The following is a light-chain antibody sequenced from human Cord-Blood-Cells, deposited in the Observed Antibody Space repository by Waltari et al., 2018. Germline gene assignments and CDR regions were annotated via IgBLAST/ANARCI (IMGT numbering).Light chain of an antibody. Sequence: SYELTQPPSASVSPGQTARITCPGAAWPKQNAHWYHQKPGQAPVRVIYKDREWPSGTQERFSGSSSGTTVTLTISGVQAEDEADYYCQSADRSGAYYVFGAGTKVTVL. CDR1: AWPKQN. CDR2: KDR. V-gene: IGLV3-25*03. CDR3: QSADRSGAYYV. J-gene: IGLJ1*01.